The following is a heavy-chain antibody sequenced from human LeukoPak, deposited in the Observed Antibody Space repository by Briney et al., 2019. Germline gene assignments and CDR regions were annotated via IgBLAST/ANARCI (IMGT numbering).Heavy chain of an antibody. CDR1: GYTLTELS. CDR2: FDPEDGET. D-gene: IGHD2/OR15-2a*01. CDR3: ATVGVPPGGSKIVLDY. V-gene: IGHV1-24*01. J-gene: IGHJ4*02. Sequence: GASVKVSCKVSGYTLTELSMHWVRQAPGKGLEWMGGFDPEDGETIYAQKFQGRVTMTEDTSTDTAYMELSSLRSEDTAVYYCATVGVPPGGSKIVLDYWGQGTLVTVSS.